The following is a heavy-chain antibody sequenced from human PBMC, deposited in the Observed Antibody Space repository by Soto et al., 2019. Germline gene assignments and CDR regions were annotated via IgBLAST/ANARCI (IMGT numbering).Heavy chain of an antibody. V-gene: IGHV4-30-4*01. CDR1: DGSISSGDYY. Sequence: PSETLSLTCTVSDGSISSGDYYWSWIRQPPGKGLEWIGYIYYTGSTYYSPALKSRLTISVDTSKNQFSLKLTSVTAADTAVYYCARLYDFWSDYYTPYFDYWGQGTMVTVYS. CDR2: IYYTGST. CDR3: ARLYDFWSDYYTPYFDY. J-gene: IGHJ4*02. D-gene: IGHD3-3*01.